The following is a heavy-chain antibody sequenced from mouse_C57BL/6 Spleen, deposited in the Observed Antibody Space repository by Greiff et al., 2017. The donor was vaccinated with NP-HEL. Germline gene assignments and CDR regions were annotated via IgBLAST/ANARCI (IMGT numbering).Heavy chain of an antibody. CDR3: ARRLRSAMDY. D-gene: IGHD1-1*01. CDR2: IYPGDGDT. CDR1: GYAFSSSW. Sequence: QVQLQQSGPELVKPGASVKISCKASGYAFSSSWMNWVKQRPGKGLEWIGRIYPGDGDTNYNGKFKGKATLTADKSSSTAYMQLSSLTSEDSAVYFCARRLRSAMDYWGQGTSVTVSS. J-gene: IGHJ4*01. V-gene: IGHV1-82*01.